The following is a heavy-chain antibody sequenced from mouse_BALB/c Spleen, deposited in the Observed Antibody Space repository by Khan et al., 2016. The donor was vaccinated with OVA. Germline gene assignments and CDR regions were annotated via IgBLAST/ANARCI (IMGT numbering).Heavy chain of an antibody. V-gene: IGHV3-2*02. D-gene: IGHD2-4*01. Sequence: QLEESGPGLVKPSQSLSLTCTVTGYSITSEYAWNWIRQFPGNKLEWMGYINYSGNTRFNPSLRSRISITRDTSKNQFILQLNSVTTEDTATYYCARKDYYDYDPFPYWGQGTLVTVS. CDR3: ARKDYYDYDPFPY. J-gene: IGHJ3*01. CDR2: INYSGNT. CDR1: GYSITSEYA.